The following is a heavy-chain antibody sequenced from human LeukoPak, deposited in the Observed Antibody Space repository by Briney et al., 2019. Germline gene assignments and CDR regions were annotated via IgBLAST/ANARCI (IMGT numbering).Heavy chain of an antibody. Sequence: GGSLRLSCAAAGFTFSDYNMNWVRQAPGKGLEWVSYITNGGSTIHHADSVKGRFTISRDNAKKTLYLQMSSLRAEDTAVYYCARSIGLTGGGVDVWGQGTTVTVSS. J-gene: IGHJ6*02. CDR3: ARSIGLTGGGVDV. D-gene: IGHD3-9*01. CDR1: GFTFSDYN. CDR2: ITNGGSTI. V-gene: IGHV3-11*01.